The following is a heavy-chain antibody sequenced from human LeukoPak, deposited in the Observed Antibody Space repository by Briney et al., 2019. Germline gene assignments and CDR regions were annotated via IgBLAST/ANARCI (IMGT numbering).Heavy chain of an antibody. J-gene: IGHJ6*02. CDR2: IIPIFGTA. V-gene: IGHV1-69*13. Sequence: ASVKVSCKASGGTFSSYAISWVRQAPGQGLEWMGGIIPIFGTANYAQKFQGRVTITADESTSTAYMELSSLRSEDTAVYYCASTAGRRNYYYYGMDVWGQGTTVTVSS. D-gene: IGHD6-13*01. CDR3: ASTAGRRNYYYYGMDV. CDR1: GGTFSSYA.